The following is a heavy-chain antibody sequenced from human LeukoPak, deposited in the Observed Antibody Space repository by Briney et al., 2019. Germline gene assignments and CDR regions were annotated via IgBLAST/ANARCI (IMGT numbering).Heavy chain of an antibody. CDR3: ARHSSGYYSYFEY. CDR1: GGSISTYY. J-gene: IGHJ4*02. Sequence: SETLSLTCTVSGGSISTYYWSWIRQPPGKGLDWIGSFYYTGSTNYNPSLRSRVTISLDTSKNQISLRLSSVTAADTAVYYCARHSSGYYSYFEYWGQGTLVTVSS. D-gene: IGHD3-22*01. V-gene: IGHV4-59*01. CDR2: FYYTGST.